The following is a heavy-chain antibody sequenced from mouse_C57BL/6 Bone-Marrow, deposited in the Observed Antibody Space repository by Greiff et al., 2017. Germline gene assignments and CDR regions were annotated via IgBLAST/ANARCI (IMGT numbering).Heavy chain of an antibody. CDR1: GFSLTSYG. J-gene: IGHJ3*01. V-gene: IGHV2-5*01. CDR3: AKNKGGLRSWFAY. CDR2: IWRGGST. Sequence: VQLQQSGPGLVQPSQSQSITCTVSGFSLTSYGVHWVRQSPGKGLEWLGVIWRGGSTDYNAAFMSRLSITKDNSKSQVFFKMTSLQADDTAIYYCAKNKGGLRSWFAYWGQGTLVTVSA. D-gene: IGHD2-2*01.